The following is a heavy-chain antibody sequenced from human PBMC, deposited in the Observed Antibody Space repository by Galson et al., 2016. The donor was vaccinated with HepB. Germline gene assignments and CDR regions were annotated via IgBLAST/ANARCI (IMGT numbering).Heavy chain of an antibody. J-gene: IGHJ4*02. CDR3: ARAFRYGTGWYGRNDC. Sequence: SLRLSCAASGFTFSRQWMYWVRQAPGKGLAWVSQIKSDGSNINYADSVKGRFTISRDTSKNTLYLEMNSLRAEDTAIYYCARAFRYGTGWYGRNDCWGQGTLVTVSS. CDR2: IKSDGSNI. D-gene: IGHD6-19*01. V-gene: IGHV3-74*01. CDR1: GFTFSRQW.